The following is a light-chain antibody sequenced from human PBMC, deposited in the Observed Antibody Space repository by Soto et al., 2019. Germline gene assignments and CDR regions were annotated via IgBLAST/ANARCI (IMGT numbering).Light chain of an antibody. J-gene: IGKJ3*01. Sequence: DIVLTQSPGILSLSPGERATLSCRASQSVSSTSLAWYQQKPGQAPRLLIYAASSRATGIPDRFSGSGSGTDFTLTIRRLEPEDFAVYYCQQSGSSPFTFGPGTRVDIK. V-gene: IGKV3-20*01. CDR1: QSVSSTS. CDR2: AAS. CDR3: QQSGSSPFT.